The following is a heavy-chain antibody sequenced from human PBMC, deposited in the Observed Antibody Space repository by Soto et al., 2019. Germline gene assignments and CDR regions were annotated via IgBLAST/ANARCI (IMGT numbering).Heavy chain of an antibody. D-gene: IGHD1-26*01. CDR2: TRNKDNSYYT. V-gene: IGHV3-72*01. CDR1: GFTFSNYY. Sequence: EVQLVESGGGLVQPGGSLRLSCGVSGFTFSNYYMDWVCQAPGKGLVWVGRTRNKDNSYYTEYAASVKSRFTISRDESKNTLYLQMNSLKTEDTAVYYCARFSGGSSRGFDYWGQGTMVTVSS. CDR3: ARFSGGSSRGFDY. J-gene: IGHJ4*02.